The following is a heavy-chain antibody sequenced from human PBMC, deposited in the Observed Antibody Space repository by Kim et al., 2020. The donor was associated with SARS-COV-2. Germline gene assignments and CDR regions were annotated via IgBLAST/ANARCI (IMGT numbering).Heavy chain of an antibody. D-gene: IGHD2-2*01. V-gene: IGHV1-46*01. J-gene: IGHJ6*02. Sequence: ASVKVSCKASGYTFTSYYMHWVRQAPGQGLEWMGIINPSGGSTSYAQKFQGRVTMTRDTSTSTVYMELSSLRSEDTAVYYCARVVPDDYYYYYGMDVWGQGTTVTVSS. CDR2: INPSGGST. CDR1: GYTFTSYY. CDR3: ARVVPDDYYYYYGMDV.